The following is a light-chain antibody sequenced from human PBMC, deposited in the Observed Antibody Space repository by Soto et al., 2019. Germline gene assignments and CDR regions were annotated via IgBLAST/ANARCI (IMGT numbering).Light chain of an antibody. Sequence: QSVLTQPASVSGSPGQSITISCTGTSSDVGGYNFVSWYQQHPGKAPKLMIYEVSNRPSGVSHRFSGSKSGNTASLTISGLQAEDDADYYCSSYTSSSTLFYVFGTGTKLTVL. CDR3: SSYTSSSTLFYV. V-gene: IGLV2-14*01. CDR2: EVS. CDR1: SSDVGGYNF. J-gene: IGLJ1*01.